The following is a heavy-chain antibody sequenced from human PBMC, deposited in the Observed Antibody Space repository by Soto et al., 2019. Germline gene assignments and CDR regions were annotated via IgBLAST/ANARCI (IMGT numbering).Heavy chain of an antibody. Sequence: XSVKVSCEASVYTFTSYGISWVRQAPGQGLEWMGWISAYNGNTNYAQKLQGRVTMTTDTSTSTAYMELRSLRSDDTAVYYCARDLKPHYYDSSGYDYWGQGTLVTVSS. CDR1: VYTFTSYG. CDR2: ISAYNGNT. CDR3: ARDLKPHYYDSSGYDY. V-gene: IGHV1-18*01. D-gene: IGHD3-22*01. J-gene: IGHJ4*02.